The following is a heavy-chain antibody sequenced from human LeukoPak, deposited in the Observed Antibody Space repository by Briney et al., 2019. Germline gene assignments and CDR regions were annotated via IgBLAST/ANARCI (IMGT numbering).Heavy chain of an antibody. V-gene: IGHV3-23*01. Sequence: GGSLRLSCAASGFTFSSYAMSWVRQAPGKGLEWVSTISGSGGSTYYADSVKGRFTISRDNSKNTLYMQMNSLRAEDTAVYYCAKQHDYGDPFGCWGQGTLVTVPS. CDR2: ISGSGGST. CDR1: GFTFSSYA. J-gene: IGHJ4*02. CDR3: AKQHDYGDPFGC. D-gene: IGHD4-17*01.